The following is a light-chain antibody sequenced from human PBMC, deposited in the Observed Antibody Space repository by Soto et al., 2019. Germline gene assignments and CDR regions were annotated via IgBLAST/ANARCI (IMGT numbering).Light chain of an antibody. J-gene: IGKJ4*01. CDR2: GAS. CDR1: QNVSSNL. CDR3: QLFSSYPLT. V-gene: IGKV3-20*01. Sequence: VLTLSPGTVSLSPGERATLSCRASQNVSSNLLVWYQQHPGQAPRLLIYGASSRATGIPDRFSGSGSGTDFSLTIRRLEPDDFAVYYCQLFSSYPLTFGGGTKVDIK.